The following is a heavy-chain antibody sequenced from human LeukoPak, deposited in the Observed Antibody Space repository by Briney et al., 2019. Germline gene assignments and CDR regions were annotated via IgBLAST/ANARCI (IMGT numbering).Heavy chain of an antibody. V-gene: IGHV3-7*01. Sequence: GGSLRLSCAASRFIFSNHWMTWVRQAPGKGLEWVAMINQDGSDKYYADSVKGRFTISRDNAKNSLDLQMNSLRVDDTAVYYCTKDPTGDEVYYYYYGMDVWGQGTTVTVSS. D-gene: IGHD7-27*01. J-gene: IGHJ6*02. CDR1: RFIFSNHW. CDR3: TKDPTGDEVYYYYYGMDV. CDR2: INQDGSDK.